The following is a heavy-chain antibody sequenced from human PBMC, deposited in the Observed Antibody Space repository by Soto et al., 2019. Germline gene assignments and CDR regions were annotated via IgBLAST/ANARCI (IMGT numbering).Heavy chain of an antibody. CDR2: IYWNDDK. D-gene: IGHD6-19*01. Sequence: SGPTLVNPTPTLTLTCSFSGFSLRTSGVGVGWIRQPRGKALEWLGFIYWNDDKRYSPSLKSRLTITKDPSKNQVVLTMTNMDPVDTATYYCAKSGSSGWYGWFDPWGQGTLVTVSS. CDR1: GFSLRTSGVG. CDR3: AKSGSSGWYGWFDP. V-gene: IGHV2-5*01. J-gene: IGHJ5*02.